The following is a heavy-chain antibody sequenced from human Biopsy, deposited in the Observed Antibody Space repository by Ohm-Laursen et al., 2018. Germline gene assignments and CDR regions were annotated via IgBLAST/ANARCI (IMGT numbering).Heavy chain of an antibody. CDR1: GESFNGYY. Sequence: GTLSLTCAVYGESFNGYYWSWIRQTPGKGLEWIGEINHSGRTNYNPSLKSRVTISVDTSKNQFSLKVRPVTAADTAVYYCVRGVDYYDPYYYYALDVWGQGTTVTVSS. D-gene: IGHD3-22*01. CDR3: VRGVDYYDPYYYYALDV. J-gene: IGHJ6*02. CDR2: INHSGRT. V-gene: IGHV4-34*01.